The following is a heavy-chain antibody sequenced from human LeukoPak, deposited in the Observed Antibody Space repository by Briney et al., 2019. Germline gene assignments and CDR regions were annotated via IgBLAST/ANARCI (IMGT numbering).Heavy chain of an antibody. CDR2: ISSSSSTI. D-gene: IGHD6-13*01. CDR3: ARSGGADSSSSWFRNYYYYYMDV. J-gene: IGHJ6*03. CDR1: GITFSSYS. Sequence: GGSLRLSCAASGITFSSYSMNWVRQAPGKGLEWVSYISSSSSTIYYADSVKGRFTISRDNAKNSLYLQMNSLRAEDTAVYYCARSGGADSSSSWFRNYYYYYMDVWGKGTTVTVSS. V-gene: IGHV3-48*01.